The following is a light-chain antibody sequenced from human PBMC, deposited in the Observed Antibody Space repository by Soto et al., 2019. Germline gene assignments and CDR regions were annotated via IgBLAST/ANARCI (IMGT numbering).Light chain of an antibody. CDR2: GTS. J-gene: IGKJ1*01. Sequence: EIVLTQSPGTLSLSPGDRATLSCRASQSVSSHYLAWYQQKPGQAPRLLIHGTSTRATGIPDRFSGSGSGTDFTLTISRLEPEDFAVYYCQQYGSSLRTFGQGTKVESK. CDR3: QQYGSSLRT. CDR1: QSVSSHY. V-gene: IGKV3-20*01.